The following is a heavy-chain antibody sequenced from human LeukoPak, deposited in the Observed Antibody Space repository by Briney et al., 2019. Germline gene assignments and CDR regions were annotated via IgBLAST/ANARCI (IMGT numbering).Heavy chain of an antibody. V-gene: IGHV1-18*01. CDR2: ISAYNGIT. J-gene: IGHJ6*02. CDR1: GYTFTSFG. CDR3: ARVAGESDV. Sequence: APVKVSCKASGYTFTSFGISWVRQAPGQGLEWMGWISAYNGITNYAQRFQGRVTMTTDTSTRTAFMELRSLRSDDTAVYYCARVAGESDVWGQGTTVTVSS. D-gene: IGHD3-10*01.